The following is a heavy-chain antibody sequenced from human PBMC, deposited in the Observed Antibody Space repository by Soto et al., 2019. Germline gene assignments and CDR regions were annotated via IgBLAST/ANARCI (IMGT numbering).Heavy chain of an antibody. D-gene: IGHD2-2*01. Sequence: ASVKVSCKVSGYTLTEFSMHWVRQAPGKGLEWMGGFDPEDGETIYAQKFQGRVTMTEDTSTDTAYMELSSLRSEDTAVYYCATADIVVVPTAQDWFDPWGQGTLVTVSS. J-gene: IGHJ5*02. CDR1: GYTLTEFS. V-gene: IGHV1-24*01. CDR2: FDPEDGET. CDR3: ATADIVVVPTAQDWFDP.